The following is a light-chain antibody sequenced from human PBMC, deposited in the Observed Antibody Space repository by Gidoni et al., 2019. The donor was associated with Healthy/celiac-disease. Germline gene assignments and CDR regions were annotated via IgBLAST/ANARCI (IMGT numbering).Light chain of an antibody. V-gene: IGKV1-33*01. CDR1: QDISNY. Sequence: DIQMTQSPSSLSASVGDRVTITCQASQDISNYLNWYQQKPGKAPKLLIYDASNLETGVPSRFSGSGSGTDFTFTISSLQPEDIATYYCQQYDNLPPPITFXQXTRLXIK. J-gene: IGKJ5*01. CDR3: QQYDNLPPPIT. CDR2: DAS.